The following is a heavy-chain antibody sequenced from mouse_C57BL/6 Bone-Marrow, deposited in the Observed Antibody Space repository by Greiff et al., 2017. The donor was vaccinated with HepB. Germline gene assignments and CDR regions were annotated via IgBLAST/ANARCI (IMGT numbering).Heavy chain of an antibody. V-gene: IGHV1-82*01. CDR1: GYAFSSSW. Sequence: QVQLQQSGPELVKPGASVKISCKASGYAFSSSWMNWVKQRPGKGLEWIGRIYPGDGDTNYNGKFKGKATLTADKSSSTAYMQLSSLTSEDSAVYFCARESGGYRAYFDYWGQGTTLTVSS. CDR2: IYPGDGDT. CDR3: ARESGGYRAYFDY. D-gene: IGHD3-1*01. J-gene: IGHJ2*01.